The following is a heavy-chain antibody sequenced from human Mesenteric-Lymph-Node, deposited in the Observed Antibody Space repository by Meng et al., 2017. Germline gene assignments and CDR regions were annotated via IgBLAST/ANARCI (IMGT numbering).Heavy chain of an antibody. J-gene: IGHJ4*02. V-gene: IGHV1-24*01. CDR3: ATDHWGSYS. CDR2: VDPEDGET. CDR1: GYTFTELS. D-gene: IGHD3-16*01. Sequence: ASVKVSCKVSGYTFTELSMHWVRQAPGKGLEWMVGVDPEDGETIYAQKFQGRVTMTEDTSTDTAYMELSSLRSEDTAVYYCATDHWGSYSWGQGTLVTVSS.